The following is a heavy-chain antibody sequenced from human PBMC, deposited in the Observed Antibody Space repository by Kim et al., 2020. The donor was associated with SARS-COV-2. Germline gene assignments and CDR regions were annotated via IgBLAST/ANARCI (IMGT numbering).Heavy chain of an antibody. CDR3: ARGYGSGSPYGMDV. J-gene: IGHJ6*02. V-gene: IGHV4-31*02. D-gene: IGHD3-10*01. Sequence: NHSHRSRVTISETTSKNQSSLKLSSVTAADTAVYYCARGYGSGSPYGMDVWGQGTTVTVSS.